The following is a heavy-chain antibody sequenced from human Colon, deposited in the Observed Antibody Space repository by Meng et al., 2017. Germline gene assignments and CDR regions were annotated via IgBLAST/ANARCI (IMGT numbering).Heavy chain of an antibody. CDR2: INHSGGA. D-gene: IGHD3-16*01. Sequence: QVQLHQRGAGLLNPSETLSLTCAGYDGAFSDYYWSWIRQPPGKGLEWIGEINHSGGANYNPSLQSRVTISVDTSKNQFSLKLSSVIAADTAVYYCARVDFRGKTADSTGLGHWGQGTLVTVSS. CDR3: ARVDFRGKTADSTGLGH. V-gene: IGHV4-34*01. CDR1: DGAFSDYY. J-gene: IGHJ4*02.